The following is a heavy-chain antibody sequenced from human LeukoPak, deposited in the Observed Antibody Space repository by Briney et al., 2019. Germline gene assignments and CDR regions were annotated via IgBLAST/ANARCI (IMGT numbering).Heavy chain of an antibody. CDR2: MNPNSGNT. V-gene: IGHV1-8*02. J-gene: IGHJ4*02. D-gene: IGHD6-19*01. CDR1: GGTFSSYA. CDR3: ARGRIAVAGNNFDY. Sequence: ASVKVSCKASGGTFSSYAISWVRQAPGQGLEWMGWMNPNSGNTGYAQKFQGRVTMTRNTSISTAYMELSSLRSEDTAVYYCARGRIAVAGNNFDYWGQGTLVTVSS.